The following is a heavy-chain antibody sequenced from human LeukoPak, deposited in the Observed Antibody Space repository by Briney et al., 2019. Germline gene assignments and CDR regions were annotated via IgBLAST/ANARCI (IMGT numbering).Heavy chain of an antibody. CDR1: GSRFTSYW. J-gene: IGHJ4*02. V-gene: IGHV5-51*01. Sequence: GESLQISCQGSGSRFTSYWIGWARQLPGKGLEWMGIIYPGDSDTRYSPSFQGQVTISADKSISTAYLQWSSLKASDTAMYYCARLPMGAVAGTLDYWGQGTLVTVSS. CDR3: ARLPMGAVAGTLDY. CDR2: IYPGDSDT. D-gene: IGHD6-19*01.